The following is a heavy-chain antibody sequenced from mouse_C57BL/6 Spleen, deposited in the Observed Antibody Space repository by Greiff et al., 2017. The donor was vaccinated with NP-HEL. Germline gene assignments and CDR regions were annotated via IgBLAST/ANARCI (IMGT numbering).Heavy chain of an antibody. J-gene: IGHJ3*01. CDR1: GYTFTSYW. Sequence: GQLQQPGAELVKPGASVKLSCKASGYTFTSYWMQWVKQRPGQGLEWIGEIDPSDSYTNYKQKFKGKVTLTVDTSSSTAYMQLSSLTSEDSAVYYCAYYDGYLAWFAYWGQGTLVTVSA. CDR3: AYYDGYLAWFAY. D-gene: IGHD2-3*01. CDR2: IDPSDSYT. V-gene: IGHV1-50*01.